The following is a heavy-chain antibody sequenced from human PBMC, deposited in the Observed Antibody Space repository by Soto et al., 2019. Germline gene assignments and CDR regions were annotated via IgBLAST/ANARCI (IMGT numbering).Heavy chain of an antibody. J-gene: IGHJ4*02. Sequence: QVQLLESGPGLVKPWETLSLSCTVSGGSISGYYWSWIRQTPGKGLEWIGYIYSSGSANYNPSLKCRVTTSGDTSKTQFSLKLTSVTAADTAVYYCARDRLYSSNWYEIYYWGQGTLVTVSS. V-gene: IGHV4-59*01. CDR1: GGSISGYY. CDR2: IYSSGSA. CDR3: ARDRLYSSNWYEIYY. D-gene: IGHD6-13*01.